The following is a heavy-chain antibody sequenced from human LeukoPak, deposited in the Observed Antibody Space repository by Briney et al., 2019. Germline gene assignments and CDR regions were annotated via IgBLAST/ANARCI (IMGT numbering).Heavy chain of an antibody. CDR2: ISSSSSYI. V-gene: IGHV3-21*01. Sequence: PGGSLRLSCAASGFTFSSYSMNWVRQAPGKGLEWVSSISSSSSYIYYADSVRGRFTISRDNAKNSLYLQMNSLRAEDTAVYYCARERTTVTTDGWFDPWGQGTLVTVSS. CDR1: GFTFSSYS. CDR3: ARERTTVTTDGWFDP. J-gene: IGHJ5*02. D-gene: IGHD4-17*01.